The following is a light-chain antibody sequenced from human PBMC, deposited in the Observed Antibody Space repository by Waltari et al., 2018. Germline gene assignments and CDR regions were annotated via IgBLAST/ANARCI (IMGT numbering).Light chain of an antibody. CDR2: VNT. V-gene: IGLV1-40*01. CDR1: SSNPGSGSD. CDR3: QSYDSSLTAWV. Sequence: QSVLTPPPSVSGAPGQRVTISCTGTSSNPGSGSDVHWYQQLPGTAPKLLIYVNTNRPSGVPDRISASKSGTSASLAITGLQAEDEADYYCQSYDSSLTAWVFGGGTKLTVL. J-gene: IGLJ3*02.